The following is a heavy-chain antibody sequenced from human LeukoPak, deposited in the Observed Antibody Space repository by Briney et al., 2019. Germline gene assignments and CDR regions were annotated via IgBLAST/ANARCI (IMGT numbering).Heavy chain of an antibody. CDR3: AKGKNYYGMDV. V-gene: IGHV3-9*01. J-gene: IGHJ6*02. CDR1: GFTFDDYA. CDR2: ISWNSGSI. Sequence: GGSLRLSCAASGFTFDDYAMHWVRQAPGKGLEWVSGISWNSGSIGYADSVKGRFTISRDNAKNSLYLQMNSLRAEDTALYYCAKGKNYYGMDVWGQGTTVTVSS.